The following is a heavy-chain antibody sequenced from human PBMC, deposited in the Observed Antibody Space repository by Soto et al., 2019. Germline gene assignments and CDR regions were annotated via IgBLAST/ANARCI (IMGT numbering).Heavy chain of an antibody. CDR3: ATAKKWLFSY. J-gene: IGHJ4*02. CDR1: GGSISSSSYY. CDR2: IYYSGST. Sequence: SETLSLACAVSGGSISSSSYYWGWIRQPPGKGLEWIGSIYYSGSTYYNPSLKSRVTISVDTSKNQFSLKLSSVTAADTAVYYCATAKKWLFSYWGQGTLVTVSS. V-gene: IGHV4-39*01. D-gene: IGHD5-12*01.